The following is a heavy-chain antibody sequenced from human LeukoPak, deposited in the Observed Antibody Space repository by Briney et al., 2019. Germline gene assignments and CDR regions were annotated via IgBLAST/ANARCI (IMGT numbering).Heavy chain of an antibody. J-gene: IGHJ4*02. D-gene: IGHD2-21*02. V-gene: IGHV3-74*01. CDR3: ARELPREVTLDY. Sequence: GGSLRVSCAASGFTLSSYEMHWVPQAPGRGLVWVSRINSDGSRTGYADSVKGRFTISRDNAKNTLYLQMNSLRAEDTAIYYCARELPREVTLDYWGQGTLVTVSS. CDR2: INSDGSRT. CDR1: GFTLSSYE.